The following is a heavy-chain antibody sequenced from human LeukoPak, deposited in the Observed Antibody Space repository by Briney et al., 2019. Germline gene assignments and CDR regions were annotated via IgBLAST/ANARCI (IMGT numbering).Heavy chain of an antibody. J-gene: IGHJ4*02. CDR3: ASGGYSYGFDY. V-gene: IGHV4-59*12. CDR2: IYYTGNT. CDR1: GGSISSYY. Sequence: SETLSLTCTVSGGSISSYYWSWIRQPPGKGLGWIGYIYYTGNTHYNFSLKSRVTISVDRSKNQLSLKLSSVTAADTAMYYCASGGYSYGFDYWGQGTLVTVSS. D-gene: IGHD5-18*01.